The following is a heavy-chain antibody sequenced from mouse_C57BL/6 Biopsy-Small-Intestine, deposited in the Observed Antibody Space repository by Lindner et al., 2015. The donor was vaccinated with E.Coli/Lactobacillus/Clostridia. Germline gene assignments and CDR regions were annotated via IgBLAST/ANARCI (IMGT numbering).Heavy chain of an antibody. Sequence: SVKVSCKASGGSFSSYTITWVRQAPGQGLEWMGMITPILDIVNYAQKFQGRVTITADKSTSTAYMEMSSLRSEDTAMYYCAGSWVAGSLDVWGQGTTVTVSS. CDR3: AGSWVAGSLDV. CDR1: GGSFSSYT. J-gene: IGHJ1*01. D-gene: IGHD1-1*02. CDR2: ITPILDIV. V-gene: IGHV1-74*01.